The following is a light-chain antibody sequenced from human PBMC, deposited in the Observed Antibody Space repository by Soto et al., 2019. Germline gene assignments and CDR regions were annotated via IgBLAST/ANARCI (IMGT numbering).Light chain of an antibody. Sequence: QSVLTQPPSVSGAPGQRITFSCTGTNSNIGAGYDVHWYQHLPGTAPKLLIYDSINRPSGVPDRFSGSKSGTSASLAITGLQAGDEADYYCQSYDSSLSGAIFGGGTKLTVL. V-gene: IGLV1-40*01. CDR2: DSI. CDR1: NSNIGAGYD. J-gene: IGLJ2*01. CDR3: QSYDSSLSGAI.